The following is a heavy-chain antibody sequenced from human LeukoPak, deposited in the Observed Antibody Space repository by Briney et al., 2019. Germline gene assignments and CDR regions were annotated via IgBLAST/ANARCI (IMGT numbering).Heavy chain of an antibody. CDR2: IYNTGST. V-gene: IGHV4-61*02. Sequence: SETLSLTCTVSGGSISSSSYYWSWIRQPAGKGLEWIGRIYNTGSTSYNPSLKSRVTMSVDTSKNQFSLKLNSVTAADTAVYYCARGRYFDYWGQGILVTVSS. J-gene: IGHJ4*02. CDR3: ARGRYFDY. CDR1: GGSISSSSYY.